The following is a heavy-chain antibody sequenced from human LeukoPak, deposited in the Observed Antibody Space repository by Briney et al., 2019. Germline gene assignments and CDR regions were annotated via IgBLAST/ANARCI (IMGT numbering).Heavy chain of an antibody. V-gene: IGHV3-23*01. CDR1: GFTFSTYA. D-gene: IGHD6-19*01. J-gene: IGHJ4*02. Sequence: GGSLRLSCAASGFTFSTYAMSWVRQARGKGLEWVSHISGGGGSTYCADSVEGRFTLSRDNSKITVYLQMSSLRAEDPAVYFCAKLGSGWRYFDYWGQGTLVTVSS. CDR2: ISGGGGST. CDR3: AKLGSGWRYFDY.